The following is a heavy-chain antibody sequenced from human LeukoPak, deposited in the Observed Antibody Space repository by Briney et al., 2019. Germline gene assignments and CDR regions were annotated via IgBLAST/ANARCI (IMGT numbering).Heavy chain of an antibody. J-gene: IGHJ6*03. Sequence: GGSLRLSCAASGFTLSSYWMSWVRQAPGKGLEWVSVIYSGGSTYYADSVKGRFTISRDNSKNTLYLQMNSLRAEDTAVYYCARASLGTMVRGVIRYYYMDVWGKGTTVTISS. CDR2: IYSGGST. V-gene: IGHV3-53*01. CDR1: GFTLSSYW. D-gene: IGHD3-10*01. CDR3: ARASLGTMVRGVIRYYYMDV.